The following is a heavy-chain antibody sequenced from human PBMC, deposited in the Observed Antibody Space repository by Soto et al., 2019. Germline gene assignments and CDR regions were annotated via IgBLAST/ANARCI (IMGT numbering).Heavy chain of an antibody. CDR2: IIPIFGTA. J-gene: IGHJ5*02. V-gene: IGHV1-69*13. CDR3: ARDRSRFGGSVPAAIPNWFDP. Sequence: ASVKVSCKASGGTFSSYAISWVRQAPGQGLEWMGGIIPIFGTANYAQKFQGRVTITADESTSTAYMELSSLRSEDTAVYYCARDRSRFGGSVPAAIPNWFDPWGQGTLVTVSS. D-gene: IGHD2-2*01. CDR1: GGTFSSYA.